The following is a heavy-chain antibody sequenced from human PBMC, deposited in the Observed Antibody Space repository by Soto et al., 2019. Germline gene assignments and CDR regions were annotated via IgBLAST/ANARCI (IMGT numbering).Heavy chain of an antibody. CDR1: GFNFISYG. CDR2: ISGYDGKT. J-gene: IGHJ5*02. V-gene: IGHV1-18*04. CDR3: ARMASAGTLNWFDP. Sequence: QVLLVQSGGEVKKPGASVKVSCKASGFNFISYGINWVRQAPGQGLEWMGWISGYDGKTVYAHSVQDRVTMTTDATTGTAYMELRGLRSADTAIYYCARMASAGTLNWFDPWGQGTLVTVSS. D-gene: IGHD6-13*01.